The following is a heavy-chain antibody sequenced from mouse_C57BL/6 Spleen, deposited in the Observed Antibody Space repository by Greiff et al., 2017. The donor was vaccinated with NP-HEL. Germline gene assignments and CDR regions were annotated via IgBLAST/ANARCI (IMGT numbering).Heavy chain of an antibody. V-gene: IGHV6-3*01. CDR3: TNGVGFYYAMDY. CDR1: GFTFSNYW. CDR2: IRLKSDNYAT. D-gene: IGHD1-2*01. J-gene: IGHJ4*01. Sequence: EVQLVESGGGLVQPGGSMKLSCVASGFTFSNYWMNWVRQSPEKGLEWVAQIRLKSDNYATHYAESVKGRFTISRDDSKSSVYLQMNNLRAEDTGIYYCTNGVGFYYAMDYWGQGTSVTVSS.